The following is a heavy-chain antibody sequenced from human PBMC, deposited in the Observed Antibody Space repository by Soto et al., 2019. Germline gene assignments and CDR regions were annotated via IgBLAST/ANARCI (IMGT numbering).Heavy chain of an antibody. J-gene: IGHJ6*02. Sequence: ASVKVSCKASGYTFTGYYIYWVRQAPGEGLQWMGWINPRSGDIKYAQNFQGRGTMTRDTSISTVYMELSRLRYDDTAVYYCARDGGWIQSWKDYHCGMDVWGHGTTVTVS. CDR2: INPRSGDI. V-gene: IGHV1-2*02. CDR3: ARDGGWIQSWKDYHCGMDV. CDR1: GYTFTGYY. D-gene: IGHD5-18*01.